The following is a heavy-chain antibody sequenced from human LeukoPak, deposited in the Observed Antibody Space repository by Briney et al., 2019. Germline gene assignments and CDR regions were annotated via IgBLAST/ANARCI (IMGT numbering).Heavy chain of an antibody. V-gene: IGHV4-34*01. J-gene: IGHJ4*02. CDR3: ARGQVGRAGTFRIWAYFDH. D-gene: IGHD6-19*01. CDR1: GGSFSSYY. Sequence: SETLSLTCAVYGGSFSSYYWSWIRQPPGKGLEWIGEINHSGSTNYNPSLKSRVTISVDTSKNQFSLKLSSVTAADTAVYYCARGQVGRAGTFRIWAYFDHWGQGTLVIVSS. CDR2: INHSGST.